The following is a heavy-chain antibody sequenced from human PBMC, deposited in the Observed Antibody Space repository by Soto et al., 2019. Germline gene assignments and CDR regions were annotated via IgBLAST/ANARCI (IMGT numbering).Heavy chain of an antibody. CDR2: IYPGDSDT. CDR3: ASSAVHGFNYYYYGMDV. J-gene: IGHJ6*02. CDR1: GYSFTSYW. Sequence: EVQLVQSGAEVKKPGESLKISCKGSGYSFTSYWIGWVRQMPGKGLEWMGIIYPGDSDTRYSPSFQGQVNISADKSISTAYLQWSSLKASDTAMYYCASSAVHGFNYYYYGMDVWGQGTTVTVSS. D-gene: IGHD3-10*01. V-gene: IGHV5-51*01.